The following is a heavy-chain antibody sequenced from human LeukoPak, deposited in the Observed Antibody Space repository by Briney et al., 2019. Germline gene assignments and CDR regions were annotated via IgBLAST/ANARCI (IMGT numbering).Heavy chain of an antibody. CDR3: ARAFSRRNRCDKAVCYGPDYFASDFDY. CDR2: IYYSGST. Sequence: SETLSLTCTVSGGSISSSSYYWGWIRQPPGKGLEWIGSIYYSGSTYYNPSLKSRVTISVDTSKNQFSLKLSSVTAADTAVYYCARAFSRRNRCDKAVCYGPDYFASDFDYWGQGTLVTVSS. CDR1: GGSISSSSYY. D-gene: IGHD3-9*01. J-gene: IGHJ4*02. V-gene: IGHV4-39*07.